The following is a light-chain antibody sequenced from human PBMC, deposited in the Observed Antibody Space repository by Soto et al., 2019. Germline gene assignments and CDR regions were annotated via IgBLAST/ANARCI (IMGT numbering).Light chain of an antibody. CDR1: QSLPNSY. CDR2: GAF. V-gene: IGKV3-20*01. J-gene: IGKJ4*01. Sequence: EIVLTQSPGTLSLSPGERATLSCTASQSLPNSYLAWYQHKPGQTPRLLIYGAFSRATGIPDRFSGSGSGTDFTLTISRLEPEDFAVYYCQQYGSSPPVTFGGGTKV. CDR3: QQYGSSPPVT.